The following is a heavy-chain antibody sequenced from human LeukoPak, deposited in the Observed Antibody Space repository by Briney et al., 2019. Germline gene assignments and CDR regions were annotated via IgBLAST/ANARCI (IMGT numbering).Heavy chain of an antibody. J-gene: IGHJ4*02. CDR1: GFAFSSYA. D-gene: IGHD3-9*01. Sequence: GGSLRLSCAASGFAFSSYAMHWVRRAPGKGLEYVSAISSNGGSTYYANSVKGRFTISRDNSKNTLYLQMGSLRAEDMAVYYCARETGYDILTGYNDYWGQGTLVTVSS. CDR3: ARETGYDILTGYNDY. V-gene: IGHV3-64*01. CDR2: ISSNGGST.